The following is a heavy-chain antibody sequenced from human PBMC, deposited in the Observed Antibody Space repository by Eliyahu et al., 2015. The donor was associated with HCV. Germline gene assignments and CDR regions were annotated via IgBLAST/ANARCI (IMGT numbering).Heavy chain of an antibody. Sequence: QVSLRESGPALVRPTQTLTLTCTFSGFSLSTTGTCVGWIRQPPGKALEWLARIDWEDDKLYSASLKSRLTISKDTSKNQVVLTMTNMDHVDTATYYCARVSTDFTNAWAPFDHWGQGALVTVSS. CDR1: GFSLSTTGTC. V-gene: IGHV2-70*17. J-gene: IGHJ4*02. D-gene: IGHD2-2*01. CDR2: IDWEDDK. CDR3: ARVSTDFTNAWAPFDH.